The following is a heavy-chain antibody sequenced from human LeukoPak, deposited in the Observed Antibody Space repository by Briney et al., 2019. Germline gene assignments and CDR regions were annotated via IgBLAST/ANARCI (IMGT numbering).Heavy chain of an antibody. V-gene: IGHV3-23*01. CDR1: GFPFSRYA. J-gene: IGHJ4*02. CDR3: AKGRVTTVMYYFDY. CDR2: ISGRGGRT. Sequence: GGSLRLPCAASGFPFSRYAMSWVRQAPGKGLEWVSAISGRGGRTYYADSVKGRFTISRDNSKNTLYLQMNSLRAEDTAVYYCAKGRVTTVMYYFDYWGQGTLVAVSS. D-gene: IGHD4-11*01.